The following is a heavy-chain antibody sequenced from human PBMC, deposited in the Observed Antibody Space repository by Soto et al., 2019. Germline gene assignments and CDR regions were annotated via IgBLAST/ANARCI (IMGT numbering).Heavy chain of an antibody. J-gene: IGHJ5*02. CDR1: GFTFSDYY. Sequence: PAGSLRLSCAASGFTFSDYYMSWIRQAPGKGLEWVSYISSSSSYTDYADSVKGRFTISRDNAKNSLYLQMNSLRAEDTAVYYCARERTAVAGTTRNWFDPWGQGTLVTVSS. V-gene: IGHV3-11*06. CDR3: ARERTAVAGTTRNWFDP. D-gene: IGHD6-19*01. CDR2: ISSSSSYT.